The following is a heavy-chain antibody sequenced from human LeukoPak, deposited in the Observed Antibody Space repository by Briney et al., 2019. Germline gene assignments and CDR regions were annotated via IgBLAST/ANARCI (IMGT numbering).Heavy chain of an antibody. Sequence: ASVKVSCKASGYTFTSYYIHWVRQAPGQGLEWMAVINPSGGSTSYAQQFQGRVTVTRDTSTSTVYMELSSLRSEDTAVFYCARDLGAAGTTKEYAVDPWGQGTLVTVSS. V-gene: IGHV1-46*01. D-gene: IGHD6-13*01. CDR3: ARDLGAAGTTKEYAVDP. CDR2: INPSGGST. J-gene: IGHJ5*02. CDR1: GYTFTSYY.